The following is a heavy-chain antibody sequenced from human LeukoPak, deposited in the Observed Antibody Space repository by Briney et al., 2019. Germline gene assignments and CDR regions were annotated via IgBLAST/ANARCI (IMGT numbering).Heavy chain of an antibody. V-gene: IGHV3-23*01. CDR1: GFTFSSYA. Sequence: HPGGSLRLSCAASGFTFSSYAMSWVRQAPGKGLEWVSAISGSGGSTYYADSVKGRFTISRDNSKNTLYLQMNSLRAEDTAVYYCAKDTGSYYVFDYWGQGTLVTVSS. J-gene: IGHJ4*02. CDR3: AKDTGSYYVFDY. CDR2: ISGSGGST. D-gene: IGHD1-26*01.